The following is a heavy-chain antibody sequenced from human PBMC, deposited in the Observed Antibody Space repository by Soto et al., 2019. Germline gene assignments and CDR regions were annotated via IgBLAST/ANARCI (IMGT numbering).Heavy chain of an antibody. Sequence: SETLSLTCAVSGVSIGSINWWSWVRQPPGKGLEWIGEIYRSGSTNYNPSLKSQVTISVDKSKNQFSLKLSSVTAADTAVYYCARDSSSWFGIFDYWGQGTLVTVS. V-gene: IGHV4-4*02. D-gene: IGHD6-13*01. CDR1: GVSIGSINW. CDR3: ARDSSSWFGIFDY. J-gene: IGHJ4*02. CDR2: IYRSGST.